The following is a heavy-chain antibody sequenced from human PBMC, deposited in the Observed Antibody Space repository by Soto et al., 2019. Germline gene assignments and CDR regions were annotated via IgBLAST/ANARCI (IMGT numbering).Heavy chain of an antibody. CDR2: IYYTGST. D-gene: IGHD1-26*01. J-gene: IGHJ6*02. CDR3: ARDDSGVYSTNYYGMDV. V-gene: IGHV4-61*01. Sequence: SSETLSLTCPVSGDSVSSGSYYWSWIRQPPGKGLEWIGYIYYTGSTNYNPSLKSRVTISVDTSKNQFSLKLSSVTAADTAVYYCARDDSGVYSTNYYGMDVWGQGTTVTVSS. CDR1: GDSVSSGSYY.